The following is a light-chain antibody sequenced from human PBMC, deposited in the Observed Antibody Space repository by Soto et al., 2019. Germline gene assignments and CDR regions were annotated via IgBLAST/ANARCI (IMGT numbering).Light chain of an antibody. V-gene: IGKV2-30*02. CDR1: QSLVHSDGNTY. Sequence: DVVMTQSPLSLPVTLGQPASISCRSSQSLVHSDGNTYLSWFLQRPGQSSRRLIYNVSNRDSMVPARVRGSGSAADFPRTISRVEAEDVGVDNCMQGTHWPAYTFGQATKLEIK. J-gene: IGKJ2*01. CDR2: NVS. CDR3: MQGTHWPAYT.